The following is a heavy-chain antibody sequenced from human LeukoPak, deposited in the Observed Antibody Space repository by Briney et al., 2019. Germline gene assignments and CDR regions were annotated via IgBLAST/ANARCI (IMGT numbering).Heavy chain of an antibody. J-gene: IGHJ6*02. D-gene: IGHD3-16*01. CDR2: INHNGNVN. CDR1: GFTFSSYA. V-gene: IGHV3-7*03. CDR3: ARGGGLDV. Sequence: GGSLRLSCAASGFTFSSYAISWVRQAPGKGLEWVASINHNGNVNYYVDSVKGRFTISRDNAKNSLYLQMSNLRAEDTAVYFCARGGGLDVWGQGATVTVSS.